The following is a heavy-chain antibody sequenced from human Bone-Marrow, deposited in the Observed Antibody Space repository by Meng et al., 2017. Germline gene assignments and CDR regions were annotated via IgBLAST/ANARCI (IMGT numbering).Heavy chain of an antibody. CDR1: GFPFSGHW. CDR3: TRDRADYFASGGLL. J-gene: IGHJ4*02. V-gene: IGHV3-7*01. D-gene: IGHD3-10*01. Sequence: GESLKISCAASGFPFSGHWMNWVRQAPGKGLEWVAKISRDGSAQQYVDSVKGRFAISRDNAKNSLYLELNNLRAEDTAVYYCTRDRADYFASGGLLWGQGTLVTVSS. CDR2: ISRDGSAQ.